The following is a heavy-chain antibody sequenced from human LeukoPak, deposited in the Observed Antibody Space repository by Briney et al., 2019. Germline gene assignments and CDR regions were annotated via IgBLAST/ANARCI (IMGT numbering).Heavy chain of an antibody. CDR1: GFTFGSYQ. Sequence: PGGSLTPSCPVSGFTFGSYQIDCICQAPGTGLEWLAYISSSGHITYYADSVKGRFAVSRDNAKNSLYLQMDSLRADDTGIYYCARDPDPRGNLGYWGQGTQVIVSS. CDR3: ARDPDPRGNLGY. V-gene: IGHV3-48*03. D-gene: IGHD4-23*01. CDR2: ISSSGHIT. J-gene: IGHJ4*02.